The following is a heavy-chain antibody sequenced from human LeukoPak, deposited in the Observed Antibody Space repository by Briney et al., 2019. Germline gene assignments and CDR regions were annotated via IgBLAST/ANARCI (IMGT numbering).Heavy chain of an antibody. CDR1: GFTFSSYA. J-gene: IGHJ6*03. Sequence: PGGSLRLSCAASGFTFSSYAMSWVRQAPGKGLEWASAISGSGGSTYYADSVKGRFTISRDNSKNTLYLQMNSLRAEDTAVYYCARRGDSSGWYEDSYYYYYYMDVWGKGTTVTVSS. CDR3: ARRGDSSGWYEDSYYYYYYMDV. CDR2: ISGSGGST. V-gene: IGHV3-23*01. D-gene: IGHD6-19*01.